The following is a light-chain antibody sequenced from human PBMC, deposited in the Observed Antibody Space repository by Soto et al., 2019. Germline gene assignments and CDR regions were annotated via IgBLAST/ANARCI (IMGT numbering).Light chain of an antibody. J-gene: IGKJ1*01. Sequence: DIQMTQSPSSLSASVGDRVTITCRASQSISSYLNWYQQKPGKAPKLLIYAASNLQSGVPSRFSGSGSGTEFTLTISSLDPDDFATYYCQQYNGYGRFGQGTKVDIK. V-gene: IGKV1-39*01. CDR3: QQYNGYGR. CDR2: AAS. CDR1: QSISSY.